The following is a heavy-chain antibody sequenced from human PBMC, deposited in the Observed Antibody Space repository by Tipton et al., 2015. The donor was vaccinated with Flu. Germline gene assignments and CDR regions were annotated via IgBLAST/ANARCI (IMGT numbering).Heavy chain of an antibody. CDR1: GYSITSGYY. Sequence: LRLSCAVSGYSITSGYYWGWIRQPPGKGLEWIGSVHHSGSTYYNPSLKSRVSISLDRAKNQFSLKVTPVTAADTAVYFCARGSGIFGVAYFDFWGQGTLVTVSS. CDR3: ARGSGIFGVAYFDF. D-gene: IGHD3-3*01. V-gene: IGHV4-38-2*01. CDR2: VHHSGST. J-gene: IGHJ4*02.